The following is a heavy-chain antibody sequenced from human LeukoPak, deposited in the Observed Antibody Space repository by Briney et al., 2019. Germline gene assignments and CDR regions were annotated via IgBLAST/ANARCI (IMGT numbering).Heavy chain of an antibody. CDR2: ISYDGSNK. CDR1: GFTFSSYD. CDR3: VTSSAPDY. V-gene: IGHV3-30*04. J-gene: IGHJ4*02. Sequence: PVGSLRLSCAASGFTFSSYDMHWVRQAPGKGLERVALISYDGSNKHYADSVKGRFTISRDNSKNTLFLQMNSLRAEDTAVYYCVTSSAPDYWGQGTLVTVSS.